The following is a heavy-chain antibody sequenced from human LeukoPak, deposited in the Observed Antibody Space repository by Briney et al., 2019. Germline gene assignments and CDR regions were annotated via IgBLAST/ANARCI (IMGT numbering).Heavy chain of an antibody. CDR1: GFTFSSYA. Sequence: GRSLRLSCAASGFTFSSYAMHWVRQAPGKGLEWVAVISYDGSNKYYADSVKGRFTISRDNSKNTLYLQMNSLRAEDTAVYYCARDTPNDKTYYYDSSGSDFDYWGQGTLVTVSS. V-gene: IGHV3-30-3*01. CDR3: ARDTPNDKTYYYDSSGSDFDY. J-gene: IGHJ4*02. CDR2: ISYDGSNK. D-gene: IGHD3-22*01.